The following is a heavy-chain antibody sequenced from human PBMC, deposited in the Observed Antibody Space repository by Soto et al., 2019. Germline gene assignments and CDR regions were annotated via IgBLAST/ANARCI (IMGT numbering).Heavy chain of an antibody. J-gene: IGHJ4*02. D-gene: IGHD3-10*02. CDR2: IYWDDDK. V-gene: IGHV2-5*02. CDR1: GFSLSTGGVG. Sequence: QIILKESGPTLVKPTQTLTLTCTFSGFSLSTGGVGVAWIRQPPGKALEWLALIYWDDDKRYSPSLKSRLTITKDTSKHQVVLTMTNMDPVDTATYYCAHLGRWGAMLGYRGQGTLVTVSS. CDR3: AHLGRWGAMLGY.